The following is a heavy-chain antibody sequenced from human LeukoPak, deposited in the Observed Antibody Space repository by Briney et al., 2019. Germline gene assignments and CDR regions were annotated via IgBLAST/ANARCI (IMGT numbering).Heavy chain of an antibody. J-gene: IGHJ4*02. V-gene: IGHV3-64*01. CDR3: AREHYGGNDY. CDR2: ISNNGGGT. Sequence: GGSLRLSCAASGFTFSNYVMHWVRQAPGKGLESVSAISNNGGGTYYANSVKGRFTISRDNSKNTLYLQMGNLRAVDMAVYYCAREHYGGNDYWGQGTLVTVSS. CDR1: GFTFSNYV. D-gene: IGHD4-23*01.